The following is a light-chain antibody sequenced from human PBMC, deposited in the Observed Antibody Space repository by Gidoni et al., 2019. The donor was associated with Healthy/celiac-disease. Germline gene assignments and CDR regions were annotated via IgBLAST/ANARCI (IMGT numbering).Light chain of an antibody. Sequence: DIVLTQSPATLSLSPGERATLSCRASQSVSSYLAWYQKKPGQAPRLLIYDASNRATGIPARFSGSGSGTDFTLTISSLEPEDFAVYYCQQRSNWPRLTFGGGTKVEIK. CDR1: QSVSSY. CDR3: QQRSNWPRLT. J-gene: IGKJ4*02. V-gene: IGKV3-11*01. CDR2: DAS.